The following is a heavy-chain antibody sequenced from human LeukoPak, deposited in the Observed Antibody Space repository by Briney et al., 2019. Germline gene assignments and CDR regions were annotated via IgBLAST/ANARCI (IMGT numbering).Heavy chain of an antibody. J-gene: IGHJ4*02. CDR2: ISSSGSTI. Sequence: GGSLRLSCAASGFTFSDYYMSWIRQAPGKGLEWVSYISSSGSTIYYADSVKGRFTISRDNAKNSLYLQMNSLRAEDTAVYYCAREFECCSSTSCYTLDYWGQGTLVTVSS. CDR3: AREFECCSSTSCYTLDY. V-gene: IGHV3-11*04. CDR1: GFTFSDYY. D-gene: IGHD2-2*02.